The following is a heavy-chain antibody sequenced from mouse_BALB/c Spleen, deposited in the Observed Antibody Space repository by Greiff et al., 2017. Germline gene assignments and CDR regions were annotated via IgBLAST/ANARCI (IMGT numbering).Heavy chain of an antibody. Sequence: VEPGASMKISCKASGYSFTGYTMNWVKQSHGKNLEWIGLINPYNGGTSYNQKFKGKATLTVDKSSSTAYMELLSLTSEDSAVYYCARYYGSSHYAMDYWGQGTSVTVSS. D-gene: IGHD1-1*01. V-gene: IGHV1-26*01. CDR2: INPYNGGT. J-gene: IGHJ4*01. CDR1: GYSFTGYT. CDR3: ARYYGSSHYAMDY.